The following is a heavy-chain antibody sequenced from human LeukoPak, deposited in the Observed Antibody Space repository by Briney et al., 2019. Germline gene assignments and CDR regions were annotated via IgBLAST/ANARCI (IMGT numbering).Heavy chain of an antibody. V-gene: IGHV1-18*01. D-gene: IGHD2-15*01. J-gene: IGHJ5*02. CDR1: GYTFTSYG. CDR2: ISAYNGNT. CDR3: ARESCSGGSCWFDP. Sequence: PGASVKVSCKASGYTFTSYGVSWVRQAPGQGLEWMGWISAYNGNTNYAQKLQGRVTMTTDTFTSTAYMELRSLRSDDTAVYYRARESCSGGSCWFDPWGQGTLVTVSS.